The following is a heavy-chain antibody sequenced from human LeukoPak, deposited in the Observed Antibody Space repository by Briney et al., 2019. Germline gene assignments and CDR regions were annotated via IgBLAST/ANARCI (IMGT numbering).Heavy chain of an antibody. CDR2: IYYIGST. D-gene: IGHD1-26*01. CDR1: GGSISSYY. CDR3: ARVRKVGATQSYYYYMDV. Sequence: PSETLSLTCTVSGGSISSYYWSWIRQPPGKGLELIGYIYYIGSTNYNPSLKSRVTISLDTSKNQFSLKLSSVTAADTAVYYCARVRKVGATQSYYYYMDVWGKGTTVTVSS. J-gene: IGHJ6*03. V-gene: IGHV4-59*01.